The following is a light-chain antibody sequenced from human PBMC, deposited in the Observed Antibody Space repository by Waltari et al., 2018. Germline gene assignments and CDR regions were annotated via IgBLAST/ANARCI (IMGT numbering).Light chain of an antibody. J-gene: IGLJ2*01. V-gene: IGLV2-14*03. Sequence: QSALTQPASVSGSPGQSVTISCTGTSRAIGGHDYVSWYQHHPGQAPKLMIHHVTPRPSGVSSRFYGSKSANTASLTISGLQADDEALYYCASYTSSAIVVFGGGTRLTVL. CDR2: HVT. CDR1: SRAIGGHDY. CDR3: ASYTSSAIVV.